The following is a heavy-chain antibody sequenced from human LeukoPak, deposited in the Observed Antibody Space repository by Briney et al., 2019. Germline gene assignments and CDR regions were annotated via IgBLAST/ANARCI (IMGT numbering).Heavy chain of an antibody. V-gene: IGHV3-48*02. D-gene: IGHD3-22*01. Sequence: GGSLRLSCAASGFTFSSYSMNWVRQAPGKGLEWVSYISSSSSTTYYADSVKGRFTISRDNAKNSLYLQMNSLRDEDTAVYYCARDLYDSSGYSPDAFDIWGQGTMVTVSS. CDR1: GFTFSSYS. CDR3: ARDLYDSSGYSPDAFDI. J-gene: IGHJ3*02. CDR2: ISSSSSTT.